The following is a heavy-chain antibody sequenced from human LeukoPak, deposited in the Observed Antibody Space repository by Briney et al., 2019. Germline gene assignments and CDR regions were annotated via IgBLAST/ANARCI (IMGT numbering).Heavy chain of an antibody. Sequence: GRSLRLSCAASGFTFSSYAMSWVRQAPGKGLEWVSAISGSGGSTYYADSVKGRFTISRDNSKNTLYLQMNSLRAEDTAVYYCAKEGIAGYSSSWSNWFDPWGQGTLVTVSS. D-gene: IGHD6-13*01. CDR3: AKEGIAGYSSSWSNWFDP. CDR1: GFTFSSYA. V-gene: IGHV3-23*01. J-gene: IGHJ5*02. CDR2: ISGSGGST.